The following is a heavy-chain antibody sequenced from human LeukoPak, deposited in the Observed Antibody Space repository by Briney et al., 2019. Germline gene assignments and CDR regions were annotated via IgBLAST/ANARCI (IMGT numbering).Heavy chain of an antibody. CDR2: ISFDASNK. Sequence: GGSLRLSCAASGLTFSSYGMHWVRQAPGKWLEWVAVISFDASNKYYADSVKGRFTISRDNSKNTLNLQMNSLRAEDAAVYYCATEGSFDYWGQGTLVTVSS. CDR3: ATEGSFDY. V-gene: IGHV3-30*03. J-gene: IGHJ4*02. CDR1: GLTFSSYG.